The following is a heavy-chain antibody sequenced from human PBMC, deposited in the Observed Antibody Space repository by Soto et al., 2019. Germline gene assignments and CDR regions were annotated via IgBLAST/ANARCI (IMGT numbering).Heavy chain of an antibody. CDR2: INYRGTT. D-gene: IGHD3-10*01. Sequence: SETLSLTCTVSGGSINSGDSYWNWIRQNPEKGLEWIGYINYRGTTFYNPSLKSRIIISADTSENQFSLKLNSVTAADTAVYYCVRDARGVASVWGQGTVVIVSS. V-gene: IGHV4-31*03. J-gene: IGHJ4*02. CDR1: GGSINSGDSY. CDR3: VRDARGVASV.